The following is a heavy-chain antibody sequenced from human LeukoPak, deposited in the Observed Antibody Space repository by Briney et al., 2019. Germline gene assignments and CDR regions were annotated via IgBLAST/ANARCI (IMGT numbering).Heavy chain of an antibody. CDR3: ARSSVNGCLDY. CDR1: DFTFSSYS. V-gene: IGHV3-30*02. J-gene: IGHJ4*02. D-gene: IGHD6-6*01. Sequence: GGSLRLSCEASDFTFSSYSMNWVRQAPGKGLEWVAFIRFDGSMKYYGDSVRGRFTIARDNSKNTPYLQLNRLRTEDTAIYYCARSSVNGCLDYWGQGTLVTVPS. CDR2: IRFDGSMK.